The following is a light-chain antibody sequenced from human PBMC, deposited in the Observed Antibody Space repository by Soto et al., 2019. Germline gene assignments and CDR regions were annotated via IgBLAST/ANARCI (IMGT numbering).Light chain of an antibody. J-gene: IGLJ1*01. CDR1: SSDVGLYDY. Sequence: QSVLTQPASVSGSPGQSITISCTGTSSDVGLYDYVSWYQQHPGKAPQLIIYAVSNRPSGVSNRFSASKSGNTASLFISGLQAEDEADYYCSSYTSDSSYVFGSGTKGTVL. V-gene: IGLV2-14*01. CDR2: AVS. CDR3: SSYTSDSSYV.